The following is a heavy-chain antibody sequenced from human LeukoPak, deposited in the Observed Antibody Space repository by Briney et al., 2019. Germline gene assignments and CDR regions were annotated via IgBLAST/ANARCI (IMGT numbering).Heavy chain of an antibody. D-gene: IGHD3-22*01. V-gene: IGHV3-7*01. J-gene: IGHJ3*02. Sequence: PGGSLRLSCAASGFTFSSYWMSWVRQAPGKGLEWVANIKQDGSEKYYVDSVKGRFTISRDNAKNSLYLQMNSLRAEDTAVYYCAREISTYYYDSSGYHGLDAFDIWGQGTMVTVSS. CDR2: IKQDGSEK. CDR3: AREISTYYYDSSGYHGLDAFDI. CDR1: GFTFSSYW.